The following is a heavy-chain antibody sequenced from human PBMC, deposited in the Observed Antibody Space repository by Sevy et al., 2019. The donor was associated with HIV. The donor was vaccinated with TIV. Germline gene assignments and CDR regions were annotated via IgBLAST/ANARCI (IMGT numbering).Heavy chain of an antibody. CDR2: ISSSGSTI. CDR3: ARVENLEWSPNSPDYFDY. CDR1: GFTFSDYY. D-gene: IGHD3-3*01. J-gene: IGHJ4*02. V-gene: IGHV3-11*01. Sequence: GGSLRLSCAASGFTFSDYYMTWIRQAPGKGLEWVSYISSSGSTISNADFVKGRFTISRDNAKNSLFLQMNSLRDEDTAVYYCARVENLEWSPNSPDYFDYWGQGTLVTVSS.